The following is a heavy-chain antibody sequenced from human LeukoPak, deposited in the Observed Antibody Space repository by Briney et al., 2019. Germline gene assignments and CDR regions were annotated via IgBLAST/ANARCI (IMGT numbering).Heavy chain of an antibody. CDR2: IYTGGST. V-gene: IGHV4-4*07. D-gene: IGHD5-12*01. CDR3: ATERGGDSGYEVWFDC. Sequence: PSETLSLTCAVYGGSFSGYYWSWIRQPAGKGLEWIGRIYTGGSTNYNPSLKSRVTMSLDTSKNLFSLKLSSVTAADTAVYYCATERGGDSGYEVWFDCWGQGTLVTVSS. CDR1: GGSFSGYY. J-gene: IGHJ4*02.